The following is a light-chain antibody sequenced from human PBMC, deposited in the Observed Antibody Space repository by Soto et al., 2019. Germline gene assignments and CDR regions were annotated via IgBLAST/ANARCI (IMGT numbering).Light chain of an antibody. CDR1: QSVSSY. CDR2: DAS. Sequence: ETVLTQSPATLSLSPGDRATLSCRASQSVSSYLAWYQQKPGQAPRLLIYDASNRATGIPARFSGSGSGTDFTLTISSLEPADFAVYYCQQRSNWPLTFGGGTKVDIK. V-gene: IGKV3-11*01. CDR3: QQRSNWPLT. J-gene: IGKJ4*01.